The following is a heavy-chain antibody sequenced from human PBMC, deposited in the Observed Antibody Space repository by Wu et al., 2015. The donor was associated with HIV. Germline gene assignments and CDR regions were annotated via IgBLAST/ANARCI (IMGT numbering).Heavy chain of an antibody. D-gene: IGHD6-19*01. V-gene: IGHV1-8*01. Sequence: QVQLVQSGAEVKKPGASVKVSCKASGYTFTYYDISWVRQATGQGLEWMGWMNPNSGNTGYAQKFQGRVTMTRNTSIRTAYMELSSLRSDDTAIYFCARQRAYTDGWYIYDYWGQGTLVTVSS. J-gene: IGHJ4*02. CDR2: MNPNSGNT. CDR3: ARQRAYTDGWYIYDY. CDR1: GYTFTYYD.